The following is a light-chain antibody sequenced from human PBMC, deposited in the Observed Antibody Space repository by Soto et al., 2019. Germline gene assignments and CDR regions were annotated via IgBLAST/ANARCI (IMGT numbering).Light chain of an antibody. J-gene: IGLJ1*01. CDR1: SSDVGGYNY. CDR3: SSYTSSSTLYV. V-gene: IGLV2-14*01. Sequence: QSVLTQPASVSGAAGQAITISCTGTSSDVGGYNYASWYQQHPGKAPKLMIYDVSNRPSGVSNRFSGSKSGNTASLTISGLQAEDEADYYCSSYTSSSTLYVFGTGTKVTVL. CDR2: DVS.